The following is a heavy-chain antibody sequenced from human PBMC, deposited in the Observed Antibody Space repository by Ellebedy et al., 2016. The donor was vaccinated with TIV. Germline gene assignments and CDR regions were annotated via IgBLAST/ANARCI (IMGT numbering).Heavy chain of an antibody. D-gene: IGHD1-26*01. Sequence: GESLKISCAASGFTFSSYGMHWVRQAPGKGLEWVAVIWYYGSNKYYADSVKGRFTISRDNSKNTLYLQINSLRAEDTAVYYGAREGGSYQYFDYWGQGTLVTVSS. J-gene: IGHJ4*02. CDR3: AREGGSYQYFDY. CDR2: IWYYGSNK. CDR1: GFTFSSYG. V-gene: IGHV3-33*01.